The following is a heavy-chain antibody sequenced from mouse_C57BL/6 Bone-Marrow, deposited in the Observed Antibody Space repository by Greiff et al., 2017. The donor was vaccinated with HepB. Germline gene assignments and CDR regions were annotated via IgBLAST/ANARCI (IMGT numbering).Heavy chain of an antibody. J-gene: IGHJ2*01. CDR3: ARSVYYGNYADY. V-gene: IGHV1-22*01. Sequence: VQLQQSGPEPVKPGASVKMSCKASGYTFTDYNMHWVKQSHGKSLEWIGYINPNNGGTSYNQKFKGKATLTVNKSSSTAYMELRSLTSEDSAVYYCARSVYYGNYADYWGQGTTLTVSS. CDR1: GYTFTDYN. CDR2: INPNNGGT. D-gene: IGHD2-1*01.